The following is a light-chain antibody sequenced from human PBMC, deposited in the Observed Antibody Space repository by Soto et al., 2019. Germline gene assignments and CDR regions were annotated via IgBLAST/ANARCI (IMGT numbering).Light chain of an antibody. V-gene: IGLV2-14*03. CDR1: SSDVGGYNY. J-gene: IGLJ1*01. CDR2: DVS. CDR3: SSYTSASTPDV. Sequence: QSVLTQPASVSGSPGQSITISCTGTSSDVGGYNYVSWYQHPPGKAPKLMIYDVSNRPSGVSNRFSGSKSGNTASLTISGLQPEDEADYYCSSYTSASTPDVFGTGTKVTVL.